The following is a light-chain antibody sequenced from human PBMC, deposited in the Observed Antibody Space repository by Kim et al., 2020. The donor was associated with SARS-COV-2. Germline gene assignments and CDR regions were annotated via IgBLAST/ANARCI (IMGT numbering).Light chain of an antibody. V-gene: IGKV1-39*01. CDR3: QQSYTTPRT. Sequence: DIQMTQSPSSLSASVGDRVTVTCRASQHINRYLNWNQQKPGQAPKLLIFASSTLQSGVPSRFSVSQSGTEFTLTISSLQPEDFATYYCQQSYTTPRTFGGGAKVDIK. CDR1: QHINRY. CDR2: ASS. J-gene: IGKJ4*01.